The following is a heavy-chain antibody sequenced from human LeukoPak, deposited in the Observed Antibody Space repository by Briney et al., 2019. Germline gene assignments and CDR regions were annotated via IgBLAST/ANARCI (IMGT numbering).Heavy chain of an antibody. CDR1: GGSISTYY. CDR2: IYYSGST. J-gene: IGHJ4*02. V-gene: IGHV4-59*01. CDR3: ARDGVRYGDYGFDY. D-gene: IGHD4-17*01. Sequence: SETLSLTCTVSGGSISTYYWSWIRQPPGKGLEWIGYIYYSGSTNYNPSLKSRVTISVDTSKNQFSLKLSSVTAADTAVYYCARDGVRYGDYGFDYWGQGTLVAVSS.